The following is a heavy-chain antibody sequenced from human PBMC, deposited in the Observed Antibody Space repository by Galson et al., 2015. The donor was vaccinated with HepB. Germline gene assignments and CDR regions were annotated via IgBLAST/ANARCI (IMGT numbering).Heavy chain of an antibody. CDR1: GFTVSSSG. D-gene: IGHD6-19*01. V-gene: IGHV3-30*02. Sequence: SLRLACVASGFTVSSSGRHGVGQAPGKGLEWVAFIRYDGSNKYYADSVKGRFTISRDNSKNTLYLQMNSLRAEDTAVYYCAKDSRYSSGWDNYYYGMDVWGQGTTVTVSS. J-gene: IGHJ6*02. CDR3: AKDSRYSSGWDNYYYGMDV. CDR2: IRYDGSNK.